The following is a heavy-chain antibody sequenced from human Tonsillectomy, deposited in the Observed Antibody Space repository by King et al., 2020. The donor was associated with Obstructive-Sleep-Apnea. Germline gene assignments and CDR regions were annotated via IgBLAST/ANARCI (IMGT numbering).Heavy chain of an antibody. D-gene: IGHD2-2*01. V-gene: IGHV3-30*04. Sequence: VQLVESGGGVVQPGRSLRLSCAASGFIFNKYAMHWVRQAPGKGLDWVAVISYDGSQKSYADSVKGRFTISRDDSKTTLYLQMNSLTVEVTAVYYCARESTRGHWGQGTLVTVSS. J-gene: IGHJ4*02. CDR3: ARESTRGH. CDR2: ISYDGSQK. CDR1: GFIFNKYA.